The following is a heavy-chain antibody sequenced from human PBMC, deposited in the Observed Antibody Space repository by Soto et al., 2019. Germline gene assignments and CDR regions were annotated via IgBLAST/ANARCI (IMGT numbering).Heavy chain of an antibody. CDR2: IYYSGST. V-gene: IGHV4-31*03. Sequence: PSETLSLTCTVSGGSISSGGYYWSWIRQHPGKGLEWIGYIYYSGSTYYNPSLKSRVTISVDTSKNQFSLKPSSVTAADTAVYYCAREVTQLRYFGPIGGYNWFDPWGQGTLVTVSS. D-gene: IGHD3-9*01. J-gene: IGHJ5*02. CDR3: AREVTQLRYFGPIGGYNWFDP. CDR1: GGSISSGGYY.